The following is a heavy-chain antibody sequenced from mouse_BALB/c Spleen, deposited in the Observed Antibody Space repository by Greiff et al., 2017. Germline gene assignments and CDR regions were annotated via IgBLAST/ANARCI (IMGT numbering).Heavy chain of an antibody. J-gene: IGHJ3*01. CDR3: ARDSGYGNPFAY. CDR2: IRNKANGYTT. D-gene: IGHD2-1*01. Sequence: EVQGVESGGGLVQPGGSLRLSCATSGFTFTYYYMSWVRQPPGKALEWLGFIRNKANGYTTEYSASVKGRFTISRDNSQSILYLQMNTLRAEDSATYYCARDSGYGNPFAYWGQGTLVTVSA. CDR1: GFTFTYYY. V-gene: IGHV7-3*02.